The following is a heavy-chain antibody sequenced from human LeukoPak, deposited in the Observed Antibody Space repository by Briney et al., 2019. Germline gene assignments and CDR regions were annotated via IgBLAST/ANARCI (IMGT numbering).Heavy chain of an antibody. Sequence: ASVKVSCKASGYTFTSYYINWVRQATGQGREWMGWMNPHSGNTGYAQKFQGRDTMTRNTSISTAYMELSTLRSEDTAVYYCTRAGTVVISYWGQGTLVTVSP. D-gene: IGHD4-23*01. J-gene: IGHJ4*02. V-gene: IGHV1-8*01. CDR2: MNPHSGNT. CDR3: TRAGTVVISY. CDR1: GYTFTSYY.